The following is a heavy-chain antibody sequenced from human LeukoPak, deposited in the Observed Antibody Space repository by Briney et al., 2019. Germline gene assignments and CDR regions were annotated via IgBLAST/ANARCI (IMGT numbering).Heavy chain of an antibody. V-gene: IGHV1-2*02. CDR2: INPNNGGT. CDR3: ARDSADYGDYDY. CDR1: GYTFTGHY. J-gene: IGHJ4*02. D-gene: IGHD4-17*01. Sequence: ASVKVSCKASGYTFTGHYMHWVRQAPGQGLEWMGWINPNNGGTNYAQKFQGRVTMTRDTSTSTVYMELSSLRSEDTAVYYCARDSADYGDYDYWGQGTLVTVSS.